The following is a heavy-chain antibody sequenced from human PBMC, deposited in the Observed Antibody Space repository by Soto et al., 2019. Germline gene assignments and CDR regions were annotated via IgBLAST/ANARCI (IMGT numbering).Heavy chain of an antibody. D-gene: IGHD3-3*01. CDR1: GFTFSSYD. J-gene: IGHJ6*02. Sequence: PGGSLRLSCAASGFTFSSYDMHWVRQATGKGLERVSAIGTAGDTYYPGSVKGRFTISRENAKNSLYLQMNSLRAEDTAVYYCARGLKSGITIFGVVSRPHRGMDVWGQGTTVTVSS. V-gene: IGHV3-13*01. CDR2: IGTAGDT. CDR3: ARGLKSGITIFGVVSRPHRGMDV.